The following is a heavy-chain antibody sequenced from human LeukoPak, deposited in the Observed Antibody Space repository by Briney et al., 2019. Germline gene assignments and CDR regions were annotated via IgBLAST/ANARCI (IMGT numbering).Heavy chain of an antibody. J-gene: IGHJ6*03. Sequence: PGGSLRLSCAASGFTFSDYYMSWIRQAPGKGLGWVSYISSSGSTIYYADSVKGRFTISRDNSKNTLYLQMNSLRAEDTAVYYCAKDGAYYDSSGYYYYYYYMDVWGKGTTVTISS. CDR2: ISSSGSTI. CDR1: GFTFSDYY. V-gene: IGHV3-11*04. D-gene: IGHD3-22*01. CDR3: AKDGAYYDSSGYYYYYYYMDV.